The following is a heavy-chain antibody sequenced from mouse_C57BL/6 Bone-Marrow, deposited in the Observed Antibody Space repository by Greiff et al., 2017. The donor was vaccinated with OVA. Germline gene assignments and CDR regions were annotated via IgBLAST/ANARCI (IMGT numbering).Heavy chain of an antibody. V-gene: IGHV1-69*01. Sequence: QVQLKQPGAELVMPGASVKLSCKASGYTFTSYWMHWVKQRPGQGLEWIGEIDPSDSYTNYNQKFKGKSTLTVDTSSSTAYMQLSILTSEDSAVYYCARYGDGYYGWYFDVWGTGTTVTVSS. D-gene: IGHD2-3*01. CDR1: GYTFTSYW. CDR2: IDPSDSYT. J-gene: IGHJ1*03. CDR3: ARYGDGYYGWYFDV.